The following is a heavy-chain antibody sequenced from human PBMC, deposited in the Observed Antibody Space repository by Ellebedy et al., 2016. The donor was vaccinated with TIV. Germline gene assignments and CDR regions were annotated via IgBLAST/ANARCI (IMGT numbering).Heavy chain of an antibody. CDR3: ARDTVAVPDGDVFDI. CDR1: GFTFSSYD. Sequence: PGGSLRLSCAASGFTFSSYDMHWVRQVTGNGLEWVSAIGTAGDTYYPGSVKGRFTISRDNARKSLYLQMNSLRVDDTAMYFCARDTVAVPDGDVFDIWGQGTMVTVSS. V-gene: IGHV3-13*01. J-gene: IGHJ3*02. D-gene: IGHD2-2*01. CDR2: IGTAGDT.